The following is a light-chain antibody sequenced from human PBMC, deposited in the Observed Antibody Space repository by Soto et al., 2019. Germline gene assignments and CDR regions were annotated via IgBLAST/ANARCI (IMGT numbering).Light chain of an antibody. CDR1: QSLLHSDGYNY. J-gene: IGKJ3*01. CDR2: LGS. V-gene: IGKV2-28*01. CDR3: MQALQTPGIT. Sequence: IVMTQSPLSLPVTPGEPASISCRSSQSLLHSDGYNYLDWYLQKPGQSPQLLIYLGSFRASGVPDRFSGSGSGTDFTLKINRVEAEDVGVYYCMQALQTPGITFGPGTKVDIK.